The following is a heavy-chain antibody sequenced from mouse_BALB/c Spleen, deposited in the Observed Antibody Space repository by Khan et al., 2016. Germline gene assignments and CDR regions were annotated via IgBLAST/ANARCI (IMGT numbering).Heavy chain of an antibody. D-gene: IGHD2-4*01. Sequence: EVQLQESGPGLVKPSQSLSLTCTVTGYSITNDYAWNWIRQFPGNKLEWMGYITYSGSTSYNPSLRSRIPITRDTSKNQFFLQLSSVTTEVTATCYCGRGDYDGTYYGMDYWGQGTSVTVSS. J-gene: IGHJ4*01. V-gene: IGHV3-2*02. CDR3: GRGDYDGTYYGMDY. CDR1: GYSITNDYA. CDR2: ITYSGST.